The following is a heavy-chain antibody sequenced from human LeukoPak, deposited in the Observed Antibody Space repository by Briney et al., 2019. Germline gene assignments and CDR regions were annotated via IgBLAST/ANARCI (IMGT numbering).Heavy chain of an antibody. V-gene: IGHV4-4*02. Sequence: SETLSLTCAVSGGSISSSNWRSWVRQPPGKGLEWIGEIYHSGSTNYNPSLKSRVTISVDKSKNQSSLKLSSVTAADTAVYYCARGHGGNYGDFDYWGQGTLVTVSS. CDR1: GGSISSSNW. CDR2: IYHSGST. CDR3: ARGHGGNYGDFDY. D-gene: IGHD4-23*01. J-gene: IGHJ4*02.